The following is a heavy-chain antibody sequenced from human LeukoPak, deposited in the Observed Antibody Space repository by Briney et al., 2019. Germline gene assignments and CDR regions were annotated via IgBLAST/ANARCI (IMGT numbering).Heavy chain of an antibody. J-gene: IGHJ4*02. CDR2: MNPNSDNT. V-gene: IGHV1-8*01. Sequence: GASVKVSCKASGYSFSSYDINWVRQATGQGLEWMGWMNPNSDNTGYAQKFQGRVTMTRSTSINTAYMGLSGLISEDTAVYFFTTAGERPIRYFDYWGQGTLVTVSS. D-gene: IGHD3-9*01. CDR3: TTAGERPIRYFDY. CDR1: GYSFSSYD.